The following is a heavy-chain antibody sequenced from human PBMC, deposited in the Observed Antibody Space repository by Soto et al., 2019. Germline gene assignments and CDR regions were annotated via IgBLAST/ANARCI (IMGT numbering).Heavy chain of an antibody. CDR2: ITDGGGT. CDR1: GFTFSTYL. Sequence: GESLKISCAASGFTFSTYLMSWVRQAPGKGLEWVSSITDGGGTFYADSVKGRFTISRDNSKNTLFLQMDSLRAEDTAVYYCARYMSTVVNTPDYWGQGTLVTVSS. CDR3: ARYMSTVVNTPDY. D-gene: IGHD4-17*01. V-gene: IGHV3-23*01. J-gene: IGHJ4*02.